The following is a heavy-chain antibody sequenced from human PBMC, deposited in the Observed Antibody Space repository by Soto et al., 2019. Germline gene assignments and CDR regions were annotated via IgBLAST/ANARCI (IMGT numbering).Heavy chain of an antibody. CDR1: GGTFSSYA. CDR3: AVGDTMIVVVTDGMDV. J-gene: IGHJ6*02. Sequence: ASVKVSCKASGGTFSSYAISWVRQAPGQGLEWMGGIIPIFGTANYAQKFQGRVTITADESTSTAYMELSSLRSEDTAVYYCAVGDTMIVVVTDGMDVWGQGTTVTVS. V-gene: IGHV1-69*13. CDR2: IIPIFGTA. D-gene: IGHD3-22*01.